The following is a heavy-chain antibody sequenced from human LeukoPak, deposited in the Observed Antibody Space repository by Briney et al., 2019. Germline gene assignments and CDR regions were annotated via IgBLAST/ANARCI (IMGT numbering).Heavy chain of an antibody. D-gene: IGHD4-23*01. CDR2: IYYSGST. J-gene: IGHJ6*03. V-gene: IGHV4-39*07. CDR1: GGSISSSSYY. Sequence: SETLSLTCTVSGGSISSSSYYWGWIRQPPGKGLEWIGSIYYSGSTYYNPSLKSRVTISVDTSKNQFSLKLRSVTAADTAVYYCARYPVGQYYMDVWGKGTTVTVSS. CDR3: ARYPVGQYYMDV.